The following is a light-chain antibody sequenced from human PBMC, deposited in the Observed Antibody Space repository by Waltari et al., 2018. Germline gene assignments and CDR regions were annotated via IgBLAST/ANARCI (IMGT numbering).Light chain of an antibody. V-gene: IGKV1-39*01. CDR2: AAS. CDR1: QSISNY. CDR3: QQSSRTPWA. J-gene: IGKJ1*01. Sequence: DIQMTQSPSSMSASVGDRVTITCRASQSISNYLNWYQQKPGKAPKLLIYAASNLQSEVPSRFSGSGSGTDFTLTISSLQPEDFATYYCQQSSRTPWAFGQGTKVEIK.